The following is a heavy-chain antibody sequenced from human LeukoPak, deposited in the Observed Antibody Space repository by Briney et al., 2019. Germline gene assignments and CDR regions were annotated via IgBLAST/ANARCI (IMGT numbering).Heavy chain of an antibody. CDR2: IYHSGST. Sequence: SETLSLTCTVSGGSISSYYWSWIRQPPGKGLEWIGFIYHSGSTNYHPSLKSRVTISVDTSKNQFSLKLSSVTAADTAVYYCASGSGTSNAWGQGTLVTVSS. J-gene: IGHJ4*02. V-gene: IGHV4-4*08. D-gene: IGHD3-10*01. CDR1: GGSISSYY. CDR3: ASGSGTSNA.